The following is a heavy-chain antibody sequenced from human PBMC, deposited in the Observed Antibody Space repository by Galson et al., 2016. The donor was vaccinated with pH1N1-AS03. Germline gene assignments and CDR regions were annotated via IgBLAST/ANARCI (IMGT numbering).Heavy chain of an antibody. CDR1: GYTFTSYG. D-gene: IGHD3-10*01. Sequence: SVKVSCKVSGYTFTSYGIIWVRQAPGQGLEWMGIIIPSDGRTNYALKFQGRVTMTRDTSTSTVYMDLSGLRSEDTAVYYCAREFRGGLFDYWGQGILVTVSS. CDR2: IIPSDGRT. CDR3: AREFRGGLFDY. J-gene: IGHJ4*02. V-gene: IGHV1-46*01.